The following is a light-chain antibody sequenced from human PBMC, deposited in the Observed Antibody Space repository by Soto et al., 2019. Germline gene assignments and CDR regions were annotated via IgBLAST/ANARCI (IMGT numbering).Light chain of an antibody. CDR2: RNS. CDR3: AAWADSLSGVV. J-gene: IGLJ2*01. CDR1: SSNIGSNY. V-gene: IGLV1-47*01. Sequence: QPVLTQPPSASGTPGQRVTISCSGSSSNIGSNYVYWYQQLPGTVPQLLIYRNSERPSGVPDRFSGSKSGTSASLAIRGLRSEDEADYYCAAWADSLSGVVFGGGTKLTVL.